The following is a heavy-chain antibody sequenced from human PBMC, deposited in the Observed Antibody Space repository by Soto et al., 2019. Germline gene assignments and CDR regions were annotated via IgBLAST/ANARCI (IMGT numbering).Heavy chain of an antibody. CDR3: ARHFSVDYFDY. V-gene: IGHV4-59*08. J-gene: IGHJ4*02. CDR1: GGSISSYY. Sequence: NASETLSLTCTVSGGSISSYYWSWIRQPPGKGLEWIGYIYYSGSTNYNPSLKSRVTISVDTSKNQFSLKLTSVTAADTAVYYCARHFSVDYFDYWGQGALVTVSS. CDR2: IYYSGST.